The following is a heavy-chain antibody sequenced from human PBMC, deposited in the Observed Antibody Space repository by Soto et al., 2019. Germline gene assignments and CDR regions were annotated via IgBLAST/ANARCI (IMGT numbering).Heavy chain of an antibody. Sequence: QVQLVESGGGVVQPGRSLRLSCAASGFTFSSYGMHWVRQAPGKGLEWVAVIWYDGSNKYYADSVKGRFTISRDNSKNTLYLQMNSLRAEDTAVYYCERGLLRYFDWLPDFDYWGQGTLVTVSS. CDR3: ERGLLRYFDWLPDFDY. CDR2: IWYDGSNK. D-gene: IGHD3-9*01. V-gene: IGHV3-33*01. CDR1: GFTFSSYG. J-gene: IGHJ4*02.